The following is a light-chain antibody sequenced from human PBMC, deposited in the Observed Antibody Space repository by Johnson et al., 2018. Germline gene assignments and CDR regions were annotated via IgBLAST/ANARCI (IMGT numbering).Light chain of an antibody. CDR2: ENN. J-gene: IGLJ1*01. CDR3: GTWDSSLIAGNV. Sequence: QSVLTQPPSVSAAPGQKVTISCSGSSSNIGNNYVSWYQQLPGTAPKLLIYENNKRPSGIPDRFSGSKSGTSATLGITGLQTGDEADYYFGTWDSSLIAGNVFVTGPKCTVL. CDR1: SSNIGNNY. V-gene: IGLV1-51*02.